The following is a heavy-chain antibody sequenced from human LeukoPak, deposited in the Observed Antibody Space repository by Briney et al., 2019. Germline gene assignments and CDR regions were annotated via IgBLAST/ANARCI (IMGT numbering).Heavy chain of an antibody. J-gene: IGHJ4*02. CDR2: ISGSSSYT. CDR1: GFTFSDYY. V-gene: IGHV3-11*06. D-gene: IGHD2-21*01. CDR3: ARAIESSPTLDS. Sequence: GGSLRLSCAASGFTFSDYYMSWIRQTPGKGLEWVSYISGSSSYTSHTESVMGRFTISRDNAKNSVYLQMNSLRAEDTAVYYCARAIESSPTLDSWGQGTLVTVSS.